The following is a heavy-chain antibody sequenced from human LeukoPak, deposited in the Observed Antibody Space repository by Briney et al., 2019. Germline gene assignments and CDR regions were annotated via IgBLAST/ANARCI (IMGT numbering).Heavy chain of an antibody. CDR2: MTSSSSSI. CDR1: GFSFSTYT. J-gene: IGHJ4*02. Sequence: GGSLRLSCATSGFSFSTYTMNWVRQAPGKGLEWVSSMTSSSSSIYYADSVKGRFTISRDNAKNSLYLRMNSLRAEDTAVYYCARDPSPFDFWSGYYGYFDYWGQGTLVTVSS. CDR3: ARDPSPFDFWSGYYGYFDY. V-gene: IGHV3-21*01. D-gene: IGHD3-3*01.